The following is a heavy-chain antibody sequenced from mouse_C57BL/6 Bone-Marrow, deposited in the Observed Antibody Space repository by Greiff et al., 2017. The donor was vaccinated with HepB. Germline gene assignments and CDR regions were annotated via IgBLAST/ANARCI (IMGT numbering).Heavy chain of an antibody. CDR2: IDPENGDT. CDR1: GFNIKDDY. CDR3: TTWGYYFDY. J-gene: IGHJ2*01. D-gene: IGHD3-1*01. Sequence: DVKLQESGAELVRPGASVKLSCTASGFNIKDDYMHWVKQRPEQGLEWIGWIDPENGDTEYASKFQGKATITADTSSNTAYLQLSSLTSEDTAVYYCTTWGYYFDYWGQGTTLTVSS. V-gene: IGHV14-4*01.